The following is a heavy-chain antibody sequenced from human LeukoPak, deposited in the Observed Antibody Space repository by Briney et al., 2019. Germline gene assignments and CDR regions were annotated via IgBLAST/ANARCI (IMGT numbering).Heavy chain of an antibody. CDR1: GFTFDDYA. CDR3: AKDFTYYSDSSGYTFDY. Sequence: GGSLRLSCAASGFTFDDYAMHWIRQAPGKGLEWVAGISWNSGSVGYADSVKGRFAISRDNAKNSLDLQMNSLRTEDTAFYFCAKDFTYYSDSSGYTFDYWGQGTLATVS. J-gene: IGHJ4*02. V-gene: IGHV3-9*01. D-gene: IGHD3-22*01. CDR2: ISWNSGSV.